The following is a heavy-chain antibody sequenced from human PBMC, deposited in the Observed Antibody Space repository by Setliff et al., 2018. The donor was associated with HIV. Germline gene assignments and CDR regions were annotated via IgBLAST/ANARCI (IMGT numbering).Heavy chain of an antibody. CDR3: ARGPSGRAPAPARAPHYYGLDL. CDR1: GDSISSSSYY. J-gene: IGHJ6*01. CDR2: IYYSGST. V-gene: IGHV4-39*01. Sequence: SETLSLTCSVSGDSISSSSYYWGWIRQPPGKGLEWIGSIYYSGSTYYNPSLNSRVTISVDASKNQFSLRLISVTAADTAVYYCARGPSGRAPAPARAPHYYGLDLWGPGTTVTVSS. D-gene: IGHD2-2*01.